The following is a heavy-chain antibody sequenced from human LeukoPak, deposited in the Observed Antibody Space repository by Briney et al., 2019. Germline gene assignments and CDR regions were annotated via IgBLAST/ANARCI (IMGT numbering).Heavy chain of an antibody. D-gene: IGHD4-11*01. J-gene: IGHJ6*03. CDR1: GYTFTSYG. V-gene: IGHV1-18*01. Sequence: ASVKVSCKASGYTFTSYGISWVRQAPGQGLEWMGWLSAYNGNTNYAQKLQGRVTMTTDTSTSTAYMELRSLRSDDTAVYYCARDLAMTTQYYYYYMDVWGKGTTVIVSS. CDR3: ARDLAMTTQYYYYYMDV. CDR2: LSAYNGNT.